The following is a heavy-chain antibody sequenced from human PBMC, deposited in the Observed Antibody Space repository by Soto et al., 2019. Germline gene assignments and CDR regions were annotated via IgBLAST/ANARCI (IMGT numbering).Heavy chain of an antibody. CDR1: GDYVNSYF. V-gene: IGHV4-59*02. J-gene: IGHJ1*01. CDR3: ARGYDSSGYIAKYFQH. CDR2: IRYSGST. D-gene: IGHD3-22*01. Sequence: PSETLSLTCTVSGDYVNSYFWSWIRQPPGKGLGWIGYIRYSGSTNYNPSLKSRVTISLDTSKNQFSLKLSSVTAADTAVYYCARGYDSSGYIAKYFQHWGQGTLVTVSS.